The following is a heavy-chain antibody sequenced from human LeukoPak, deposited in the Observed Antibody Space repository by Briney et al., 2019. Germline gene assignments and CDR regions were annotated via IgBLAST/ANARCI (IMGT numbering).Heavy chain of an antibody. CDR3: ARAGGSSSWYTDY. CDR2: ISSSGSTI. J-gene: IGHJ4*02. CDR1: GFTFSSYS. D-gene: IGHD6-13*01. V-gene: IGHV3-48*02. Sequence: PGGSLRLSCAVSGFTFSSYSLNWVRQAPGKGLEWVSHISSSGSTIYYADSVKGRFTISRDTAKNSLYQQMNSLRDEDTAVYYCARAGGSSSWYTDYWGQGTLVTVSS.